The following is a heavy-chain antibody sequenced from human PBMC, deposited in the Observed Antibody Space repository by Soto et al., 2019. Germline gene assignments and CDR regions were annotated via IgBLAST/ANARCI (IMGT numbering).Heavy chain of an antibody. D-gene: IGHD4-17*01. CDR1: GFIFTTYA. V-gene: IGHV3-23*01. CDR3: AHPRGYGVFDAVDI. Sequence: GGSLRLSCATPGFIFTTYAMNWVRQAPGKGLEWVSAISSSGESTFYAESVRGRFTISRDNSLNTLYLQMRSLRPEDTAVYYCAHPRGYGVFDAVDIWGQGTMVTVSS. J-gene: IGHJ3*02. CDR2: ISSSGEST.